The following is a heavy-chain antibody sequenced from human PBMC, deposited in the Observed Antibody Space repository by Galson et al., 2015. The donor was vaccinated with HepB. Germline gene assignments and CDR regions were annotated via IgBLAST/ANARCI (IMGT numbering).Heavy chain of an antibody. D-gene: IGHD3-10*01. CDR1: GFTVSTNY. CDR3: ARVFGELSSFDY. CDR2: IYSGDSA. Sequence: SLRLSCAASGFTVSTNYMSWVRQAPGKGLEWVSIIYSGDSAYSADSVKGRFTISRDNSKNTLYLQMTSLRADDTAVYYCARVFGELSSFDYWGQGTLVTVSS. J-gene: IGHJ4*02. V-gene: IGHV3-53*01.